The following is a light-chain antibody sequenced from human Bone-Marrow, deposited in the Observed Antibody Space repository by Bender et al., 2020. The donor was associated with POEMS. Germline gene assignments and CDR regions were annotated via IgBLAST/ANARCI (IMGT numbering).Light chain of an antibody. CDR3: ATGDDSLNGRV. Sequence: QSVLTHPPSASGTPGQSVTISCSGSSSKFGSYPVNWYQQLSGAAPKLFIFNNSQRPSGVPDRFSGSNSGTSASLAISGLLSDDEADFYCATGDDSLNGRVFGGGTKLTVL. CDR1: SSKFGSYP. J-gene: IGLJ3*02. CDR2: NNS. V-gene: IGLV1-44*01.